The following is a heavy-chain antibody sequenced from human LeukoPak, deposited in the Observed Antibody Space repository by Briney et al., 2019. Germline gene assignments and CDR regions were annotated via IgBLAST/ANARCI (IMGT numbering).Heavy chain of an antibody. CDR2: ISSSSSTI. J-gene: IGHJ4*02. CDR3: ARVRYSPDY. Sequence: GGSLRLSCAASGFTFSSYSMNWVRQAPGKGLEWVSYISSSSSTIYYADSVKGRFTISRDNTKNSLYLQMNSLRAEDTAVYYCARVRYSPDYWGQGTLVTVSS. V-gene: IGHV3-48*01. D-gene: IGHD6-13*01. CDR1: GFTFSSYS.